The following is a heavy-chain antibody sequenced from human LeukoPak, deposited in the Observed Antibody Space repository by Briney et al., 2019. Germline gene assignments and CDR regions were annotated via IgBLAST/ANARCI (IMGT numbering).Heavy chain of an antibody. Sequence: PGGSLGLSCATSGFTFSNYAMSWVRQAPGKGLEWLAAIRYSGRTTYYADSVEGRFTISSDNSKNALYLQMNNLRAEDTAVYYCATLGVNTVTLPPDVYWGQGTLVTVSS. V-gene: IGHV3-23*01. D-gene: IGHD4-17*01. J-gene: IGHJ4*02. CDR3: ATLGVNTVTLPPDVY. CDR2: IRYSGRTT. CDR1: GFTFSNYA.